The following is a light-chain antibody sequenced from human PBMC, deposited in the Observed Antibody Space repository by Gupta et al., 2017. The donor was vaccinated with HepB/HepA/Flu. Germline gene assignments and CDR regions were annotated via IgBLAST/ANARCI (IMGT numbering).Light chain of an antibody. J-gene: IGKJ4*01. V-gene: IGKV1-5*03. CDR1: QNINSW. CDR3: QHYNNYPLT. Sequence: DIQMTPSPSTLSASVGDRVTITCRASQNINSWLAWYQQKPGKAPKLLIYKASNLESGVPSRFSGSGSGTEFTLTVSSLQPADFATYYCQHYNNYPLTFGGGTKVEI. CDR2: KAS.